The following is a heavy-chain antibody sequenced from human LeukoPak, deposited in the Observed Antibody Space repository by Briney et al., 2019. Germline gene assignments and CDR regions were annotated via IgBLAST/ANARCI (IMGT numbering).Heavy chain of an antibody. CDR2: IKNETNGETT. CDR1: GFTFSSAW. J-gene: IGHJ4*02. D-gene: IGHD2-2*01. V-gene: IGHV3-15*01. Sequence: GGSLRLSCAASGFTFSSAWMTWVRQAPGKGLEWVGHIKNETNGETTDYAAPVKGRFIISRDDSKNTLYLQMNSLRTEDTAVYYCARGFCSSTNCYQGPFDFWGQGTLVTVSS. CDR3: ARGFCSSTNCYQGPFDF.